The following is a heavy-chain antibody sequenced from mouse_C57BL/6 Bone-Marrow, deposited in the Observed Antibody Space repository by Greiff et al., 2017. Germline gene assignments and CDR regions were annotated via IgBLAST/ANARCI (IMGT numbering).Heavy chain of an antibody. CDR3: AVEDYDSSLDY. J-gene: IGHJ2*01. V-gene: IGHV3-6*01. CDR1: GYSITSCYY. CDR2: ISYDGST. Sequence: EVKLVESGPGLVKPSQSLSLTCSATGYSITSCYYWKLIRQLPGNKLGLRGFISYDGSTNYNPTVKNRIPITRDPSNNQIFLKLISVTTEDTATYYCAVEDYDSSLDYWGQGTTLTVSS. D-gene: IGHD2-4*01.